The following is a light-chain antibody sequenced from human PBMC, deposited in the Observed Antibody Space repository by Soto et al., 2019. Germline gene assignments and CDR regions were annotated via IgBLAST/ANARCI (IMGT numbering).Light chain of an antibody. J-gene: IGLJ2*01. Sequence: QSVLTQPPSVSASPGQSVTISCTGTSSDVGSYDRVSWYQQPPGTAPKLMIYEVSNRPSGVPDRFSGSKSGNTASLTISGLQAEDEADYFCASYTTSLAFVVFGGGTQLTVL. CDR3: ASYTTSLAFVV. CDR2: EVS. CDR1: SSDVGSYDR. V-gene: IGLV2-18*02.